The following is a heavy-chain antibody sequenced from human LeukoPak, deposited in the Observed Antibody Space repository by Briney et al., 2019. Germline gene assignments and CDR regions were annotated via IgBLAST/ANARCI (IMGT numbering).Heavy chain of an antibody. CDR2: IYTSGST. V-gene: IGHV4-4*07. D-gene: IGHD5-18*01. Sequence: SETLSLTCTVSGVSISSYYWSWIRQPAGKGLEWIGRIYTSGSTNYNPSLKSRVTMSVDTSKNQFSLKLSSVTAADTAVYYCAGVDTAMPDDAFDIWGQGTMVTVSS. CDR3: AGVDTAMPDDAFDI. J-gene: IGHJ3*02. CDR1: GVSISSYY.